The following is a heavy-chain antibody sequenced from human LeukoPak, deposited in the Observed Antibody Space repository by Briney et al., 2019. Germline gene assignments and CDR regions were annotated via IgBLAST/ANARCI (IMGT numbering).Heavy chain of an antibody. V-gene: IGHV4-39*07. CDR2: INHSGST. CDR1: GGSISSSSYQ. D-gene: IGHD3-22*01. J-gene: IGHJ4*02. CDR3: ARLVNRHYYDSSGYRYFDY. Sequence: SETLSLTCTVSGGSISSSSYQWVWIRQPPGKGLEWIGEINHSGSTNYNPSLKSRVTISVDTSKNQFSLKLSSVTAADTAVYYCARLVNRHYYDSSGYRYFDYWGQGTLVTVSS.